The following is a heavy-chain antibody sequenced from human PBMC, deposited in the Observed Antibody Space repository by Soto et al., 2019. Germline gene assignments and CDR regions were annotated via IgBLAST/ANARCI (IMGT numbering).Heavy chain of an antibody. CDR3: VRVLGYCSGGSCYGGSYYYYGMDV. CDR1: GGTFSSYA. Sequence: QVQLVQSGAEVKKPGSSVKVSCKASGGTFSSYAISWVRQAPGQGLEWMGGIIPIFGTANYAQKFQGRVTITADESTSTAYMELSSLRSEDTAVYYCVRVLGYCSGGSCYGGSYYYYGMDVWGQGTTVTVSS. D-gene: IGHD2-15*01. V-gene: IGHV1-69*01. CDR2: IIPIFGTA. J-gene: IGHJ6*02.